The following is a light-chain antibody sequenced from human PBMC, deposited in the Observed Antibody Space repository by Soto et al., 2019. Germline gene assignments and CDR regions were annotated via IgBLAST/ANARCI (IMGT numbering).Light chain of an antibody. CDR1: QSVSSN. Sequence: EIVMTQSPATLSVSPGERATLSCRASQSVSSNLAWYKQKHDQAPRLLIYGASTRATGIPARFSGSGSGTEFTLTISSLQSEDFAVYYCQQYNNWPPYTFGQGTKLEIK. J-gene: IGKJ2*01. CDR3: QQYNNWPPYT. V-gene: IGKV3-15*01. CDR2: GAS.